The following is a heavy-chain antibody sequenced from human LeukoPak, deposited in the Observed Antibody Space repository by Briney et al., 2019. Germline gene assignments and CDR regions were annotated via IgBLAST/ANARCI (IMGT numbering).Heavy chain of an antibody. CDR2: INHSGST. D-gene: IGHD3-10*01. V-gene: IGHV4-34*01. J-gene: IGHJ6*02. CDR3: ARSPAYGSGSRQRNYYYYGMDV. Sequence: KPSETLSLTCAVYGGSFSGYYWSWIRQPPGKGLEWIGEINHSGSTNYNPSLKSRVTISVDTSKNQFSLKLSSVTAADTAVYYCARSPAYGSGSRQRNYYYYGMDVWGQGTTVTVSS. CDR1: GGSFSGYY.